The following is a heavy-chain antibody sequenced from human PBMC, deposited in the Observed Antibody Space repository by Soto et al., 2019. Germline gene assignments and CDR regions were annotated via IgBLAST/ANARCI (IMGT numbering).Heavy chain of an antibody. Sequence: SETLALTCAVSGYSISSGYYWGWIRQPPGKGLEWIGSIYHSGSTYYNPSLKSRVTISVDTSKNQFSLKLSSVTAADTAVYYCARDFRRVDPWGQGTLVTVSS. CDR3: ARDFRRVDP. CDR1: GYSISSGYY. J-gene: IGHJ5*02. CDR2: IYHSGST. V-gene: IGHV4-38-2*02. D-gene: IGHD3-10*01.